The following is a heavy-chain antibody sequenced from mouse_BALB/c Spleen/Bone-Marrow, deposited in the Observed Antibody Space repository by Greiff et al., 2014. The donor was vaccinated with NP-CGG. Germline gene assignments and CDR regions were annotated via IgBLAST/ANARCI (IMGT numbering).Heavy chain of an antibody. CDR3: SRGYRYDNYALDY. CDR2: ISTYYGNT. CDR1: GYTFTDYA. D-gene: IGHD2-14*01. Sequence: VQLQQSGPELVRPGVSVKISCKGSGYTFTDYAMHWVKQSHAKSLEWIGVISTYYGNTNYNQKFKGKATMTVDKSSSTAYMELAILTSEYSAIYYCSRGYRYDNYALDYWGQGTSVTVSS. V-gene: IGHV1-67*01. J-gene: IGHJ4*01.